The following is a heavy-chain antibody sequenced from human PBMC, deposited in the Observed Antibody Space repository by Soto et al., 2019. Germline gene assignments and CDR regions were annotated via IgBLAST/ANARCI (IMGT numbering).Heavy chain of an antibody. Sequence: PSETLSLTCTASGGSISSSYWSWIRQPPGKGLEWIGYIYYSGSTNYNPSLKSRVTISVDTSKNQFSLKLSSVTAADTAVYYCARTRKPIFESYGMDVWGQGTTVT. D-gene: IGHD3-3*01. CDR1: GGSISSSY. CDR2: IYYSGST. J-gene: IGHJ6*02. V-gene: IGHV4-59*01. CDR3: ARTRKPIFESYGMDV.